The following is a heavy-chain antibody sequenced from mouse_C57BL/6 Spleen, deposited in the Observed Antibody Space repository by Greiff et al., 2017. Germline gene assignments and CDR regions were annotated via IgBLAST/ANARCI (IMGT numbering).Heavy chain of an antibody. J-gene: IGHJ2*02. CDR3: SRRGFSTLDYFDY. Sequence: EVQLQQSGPELVKPGASVKISCKASGYSFTGYYMHWVKQSPEKSLEWIGEINPSTGGTSYNQKFKGKATLTVDKSSSTAYMQLKSLTSEDSAVYSGSRRGFSTLDYFDYWGQGTSLTVSS. CDR2: INPSTGGT. V-gene: IGHV1-43*01. CDR1: GYSFTGYY. D-gene: IGHD1-1*01.